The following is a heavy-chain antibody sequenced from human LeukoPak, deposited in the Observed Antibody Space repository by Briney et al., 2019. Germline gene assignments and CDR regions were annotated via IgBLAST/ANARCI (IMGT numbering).Heavy chain of an antibody. D-gene: IGHD6-19*01. J-gene: IGHJ4*02. V-gene: IGHV3-7*01. Sequence: GGSLRLSCAASGFTFSGYWMNWVRQAPGKGLEWVANIKQDGSEKYYVDSVKGRFTISRDNAENSLYLKMNSLRAEDTAVYYCAKDLRSAGWYYFDYWGQGTLVTVSS. CDR2: IKQDGSEK. CDR1: GFTFSGYW. CDR3: AKDLRSAGWYYFDY.